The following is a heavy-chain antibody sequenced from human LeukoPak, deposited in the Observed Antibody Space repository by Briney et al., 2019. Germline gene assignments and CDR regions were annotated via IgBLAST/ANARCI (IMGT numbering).Heavy chain of an antibody. CDR2: INHSGST. J-gene: IGHJ4*02. CDR1: GGSFSGYY. V-gene: IGHV4-34*01. CDR3: ASISFGVVKQ. Sequence: SETLSLTCAVYGGSFSGYYWSWIRQPPGKGLEWIGEINHSGSTNYNPSLKSRVTISVDTSKNQFSLKLSSVTAADTAVYYCASISFGVVKQWGQGTLVTVSS. D-gene: IGHD3-3*01.